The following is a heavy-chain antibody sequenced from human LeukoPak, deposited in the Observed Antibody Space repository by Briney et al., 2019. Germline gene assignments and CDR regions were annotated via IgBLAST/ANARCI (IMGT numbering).Heavy chain of an antibody. V-gene: IGHV4-59*01. J-gene: IGHJ6*02. D-gene: IGHD6-19*01. CDR2: IYYSGSI. CDR1: GGSISSYY. Sequence: PSETLSLTCTVSGGSISSYYWSWIRQPPGKGLEWIGYIYYSGSINYNPSLKSRVTISVDTSKNQFSLKLSSVTAADTAVYYCARDRGWTFYYYYGMDVWGQGTTVTVSS. CDR3: ARDRGWTFYYYYGMDV.